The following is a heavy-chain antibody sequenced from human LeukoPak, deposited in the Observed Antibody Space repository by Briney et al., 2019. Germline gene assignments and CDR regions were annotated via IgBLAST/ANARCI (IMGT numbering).Heavy chain of an antibody. D-gene: IGHD2-21*01. CDR1: GFTFSSHG. CDR2: ISNDGSDE. CDR3: ARGCATPYCFLIDY. J-gene: IGHJ4*02. V-gene: IGHV3-30*03. Sequence: GGSLRLSCAASGFTFSSHGMHWVRQAPGKGLEWVSIISNDGSDEDYVDSAKGRFTISRDNSKNTLHLQMNSLRAEDTAVYYCARGCATPYCFLIDYWGQGTLVTVSS.